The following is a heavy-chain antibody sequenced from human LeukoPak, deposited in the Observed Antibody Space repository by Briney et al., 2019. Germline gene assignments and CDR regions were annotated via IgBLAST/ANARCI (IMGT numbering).Heavy chain of an antibody. J-gene: IGHJ4*02. Sequence: GDSPKISCEGSVYSFNRYCIGRVRQTPGKGLECMGVIYPRDSDTRYSPSFQGQVTISADKSINTAYLQWSSLKASDTAIYFCARTQDRIAARSWGQGTLVTVSS. D-gene: IGHD6-13*01. V-gene: IGHV5-51*01. CDR1: VYSFNRYC. CDR3: ARTQDRIAARS. CDR2: IYPRDSDT.